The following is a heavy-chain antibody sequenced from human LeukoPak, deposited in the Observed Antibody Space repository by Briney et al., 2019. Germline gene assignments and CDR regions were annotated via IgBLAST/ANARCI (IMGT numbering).Heavy chain of an antibody. CDR2: INHSGAT. V-gene: IGHV4-34*01. D-gene: IGHD6-19*01. Sequence: SETLSLTCVVYGGSFSDYYWTWVRQPPGKGLEWIGEINHSGATKYNPSLKSRGTISIHTSNNQFSLKLNSVTAADTAVYYCARGEGTLAGRRWPYSFYYYVDVWRKGTTVTVSS. CDR1: GGSFSDYY. J-gene: IGHJ6*03. CDR3: ARGEGTLAGRRWPYSFYYYVDV.